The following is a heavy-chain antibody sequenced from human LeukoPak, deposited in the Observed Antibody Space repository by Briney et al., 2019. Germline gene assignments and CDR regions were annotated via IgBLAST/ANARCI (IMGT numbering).Heavy chain of an antibody. CDR2: IYYSGTT. D-gene: IGHD6-13*01. CDR3: ARQDLAVSGIDY. V-gene: IGHV4-39*01. Sequence: VKPSETLSLTCTVSGGSTSSGSHYWGWIRQPPRKGLEWIGSIYYSGTTYYSPSLKSRVSISLDTSKDQFSLKLNSVTAADTAVYYCARQDLAVSGIDYWGQGTLVTVSS. J-gene: IGHJ4*02. CDR1: GGSTSSGSHY.